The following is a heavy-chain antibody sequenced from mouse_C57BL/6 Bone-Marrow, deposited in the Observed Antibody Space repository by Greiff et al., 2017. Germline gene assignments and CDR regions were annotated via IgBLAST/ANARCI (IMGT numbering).Heavy chain of an antibody. CDR3: ARSNYYGSSYYGFDY. D-gene: IGHD1-1*01. J-gene: IGHJ2*01. Sequence: VMLVESGAELVRPGPSVKVSCKASGYAFTNYLIEWVKQRPGQGLEWIGVINPGSGGTNYNEKFKGKATLTADKSSSTAYMQLSSLTSGDSAVFFCARSNYYGSSYYGFDYWGQGTTLTVSS. CDR2: INPGSGGT. V-gene: IGHV1-54*01. CDR1: GYAFTNYL.